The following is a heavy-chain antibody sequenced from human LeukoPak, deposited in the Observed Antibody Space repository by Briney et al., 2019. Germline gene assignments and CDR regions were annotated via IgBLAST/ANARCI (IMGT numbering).Heavy chain of an antibody. J-gene: IGHJ4*02. V-gene: IGHV3-7*03. CDR3: VRGPHIAATSY. Sequence: GGSLRLSCAASGFPFSSYSMTWVRQAPGKGLEWVANIKQDGSEKQYVDSVKGRFAISRDNAKKSLYLQINTLRAEDTAVYYCVRGPHIAATSYWGQGTLVTVSS. CDR1: GFPFSSYS. CDR2: IKQDGSEK. D-gene: IGHD6-25*01.